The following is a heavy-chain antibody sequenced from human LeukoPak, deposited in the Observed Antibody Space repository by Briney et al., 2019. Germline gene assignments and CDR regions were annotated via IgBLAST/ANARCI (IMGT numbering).Heavy chain of an antibody. CDR3: AKDLHYYDSSGCDS. D-gene: IGHD3-22*01. CDR2: ISYDGSNK. CDR1: GFTFSSYA. V-gene: IGHV3-30-3*01. Sequence: GRSLRLSCAASGFTFSSYAMHWVRQAPGKGLEWVAVISYDGSNKYYANSVKGRFTISRDNSKNTLYLQMNSLRAEDTAVYYCAKDLHYYDSSGCDSWGQGTMVTVSS. J-gene: IGHJ3*01.